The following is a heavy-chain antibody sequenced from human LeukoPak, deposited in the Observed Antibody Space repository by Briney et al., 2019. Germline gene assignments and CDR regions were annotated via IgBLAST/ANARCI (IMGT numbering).Heavy chain of an antibody. D-gene: IGHD5-24*01. J-gene: IGHJ4*02. CDR2: INYSGST. V-gene: IGHV4-59*08. CDR3: WSVEMATTAFDY. CDR1: GGSISSYY. Sequence: SETLTLTCTVSGGSISSYYWRWIRQPPGKGLEWVGYINYSGSTSYNPSLESRVTISVNTSKNQFSLQHSSVTAADTDVIYCWSVEMATTAFDYWGQGTRVTVSS.